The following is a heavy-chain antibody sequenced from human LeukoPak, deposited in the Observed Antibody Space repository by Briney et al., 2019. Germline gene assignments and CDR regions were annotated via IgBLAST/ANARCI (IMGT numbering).Heavy chain of an antibody. CDR2: IYYSGST. D-gene: IGHD2-2*02. Sequence: SETLSLTCTVSGGSISSGGYYWSWIRQHPGKGLEWIGYIYYSGSTYYNPSLKSRVTISVDTSKNQFSLKLSSVTAADTAVYYCASTLARVVLAAILGPYFDYWGQGTLVTVSS. CDR3: ASTLARVVLAAILGPYFDY. V-gene: IGHV4-31*03. CDR1: GGSISSGGYY. J-gene: IGHJ4*02.